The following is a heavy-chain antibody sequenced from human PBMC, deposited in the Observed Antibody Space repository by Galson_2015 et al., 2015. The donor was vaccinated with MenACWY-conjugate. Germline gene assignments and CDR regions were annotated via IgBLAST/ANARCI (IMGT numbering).Heavy chain of an antibody. CDR2: IVIGNGNI. D-gene: IGHD4-23*01. CDR3: AISREVVTPSAPCDL. CDR1: GFTFSSSS. V-gene: IGHV1-58*01. Sequence: SVKVSCKASGFTFSSSSVQWVRQARGQRLEWMGWIVIGNGNINYAQNFQERVTFTRDMSTSTAYMELSSLRSDDTAVYYCAISREVVTPSAPCDLWGQGTM. J-gene: IGHJ3*01.